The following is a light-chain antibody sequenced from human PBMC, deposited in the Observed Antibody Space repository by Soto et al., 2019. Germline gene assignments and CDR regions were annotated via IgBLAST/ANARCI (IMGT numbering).Light chain of an antibody. CDR1: TGAVTSGYY. J-gene: IGLJ2*01. CDR3: LLYYGGAQV. CDR2: SIS. V-gene: IGLV7-43*01. Sequence: QAVVTQEPSLNVSPGGTVTLTCASSTGAVTSGYYPNWFQQKPGQAPRALIYSISNKHSWTPARFSGSLLGGKAALTLSGVQPEDEAEYYCLLYYGGAQVFGGGTKLTVL.